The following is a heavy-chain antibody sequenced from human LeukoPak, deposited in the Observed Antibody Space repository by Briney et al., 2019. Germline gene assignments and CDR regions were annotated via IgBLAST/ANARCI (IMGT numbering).Heavy chain of an antibody. D-gene: IGHD1/OR15-1a*01. V-gene: IGHV3-30*18. Sequence: GGSLRLSCAASGFTFSSYGMHWVRQAPGKGLEWVAVISYDGSNKYYADSVKGRFTISRDDSKNTLYLQMNSLRAEDTAVYYCAKRPGTPGPFDYWGQGTLVTVSS. CDR3: AKRPGTPGPFDY. J-gene: IGHJ4*02. CDR2: ISYDGSNK. CDR1: GFTFSSYG.